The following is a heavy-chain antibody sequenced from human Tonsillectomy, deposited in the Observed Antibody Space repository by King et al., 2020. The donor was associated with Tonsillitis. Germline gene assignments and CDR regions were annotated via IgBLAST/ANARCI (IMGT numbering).Heavy chain of an antibody. Sequence: VQLVESGGGLVKPGGSLRLSCAASGFTFNIYSMSWVRQAPGKGLEWVSSISNSSSYMYYSDSVKGRFSISRDNSKNSLYLQMNSLRAEDTAVYYCASIPYGDDPYYYCYVDVWGKGTTVTVSS. CDR3: ASIPYGDDPYYYCYVDV. CDR2: ISNSSSYM. V-gene: IGHV3-21*01. D-gene: IGHD4/OR15-4a*01. CDR1: GFTFNIYS. J-gene: IGHJ6*03.